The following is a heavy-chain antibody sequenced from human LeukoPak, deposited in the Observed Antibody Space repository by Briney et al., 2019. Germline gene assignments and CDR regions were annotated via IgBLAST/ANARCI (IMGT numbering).Heavy chain of an antibody. Sequence: ASVKVSCKASGYTFTSYDINWVRQATGQGLEWMGWMNPNSGNTGYAQKFQGRVTMTRNTSISTAYMEPSSLRSEDTAVYYCARGQLVLVQKLLGVNYYGMDVWGQGTTVTVSS. CDR3: ARGQLVLVQKLLGVNYYGMDV. J-gene: IGHJ6*02. D-gene: IGHD6-13*01. CDR2: MNPNSGNT. CDR1: GYTFTSYD. V-gene: IGHV1-8*01.